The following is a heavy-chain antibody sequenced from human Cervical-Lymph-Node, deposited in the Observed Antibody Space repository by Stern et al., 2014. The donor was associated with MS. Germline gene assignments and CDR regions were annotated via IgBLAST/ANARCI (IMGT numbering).Heavy chain of an antibody. V-gene: IGHV1-69*17. Sequence: VQLVESGAEVKRPGSSVKVSCKASGGTFSSYAISWVRQAPGEGLEWMGGIIPFFGMKNSEQSFHGRVTLTADKSTTTAFMELSSLRSEDTAVYYCATRDMATVTNYYYGMDVWGQGTTVIVSS. CDR3: ATRDMATVTNYYYGMDV. CDR2: IIPFFGMK. J-gene: IGHJ6*02. CDR1: GGTFSSYA. D-gene: IGHD5-24*01.